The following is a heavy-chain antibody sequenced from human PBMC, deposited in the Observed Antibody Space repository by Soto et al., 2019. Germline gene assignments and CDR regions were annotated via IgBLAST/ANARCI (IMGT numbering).Heavy chain of an antibody. CDR2: TWSDGNNK. CDR1: GFIFSNYG. Sequence: QVQLVESGGGVVQPGTSLRLSCAASGFIFSNYGMHWVRQAPGKGLEWVAVTWSDGNNKNFADSVKGRFSISRDNSKNTLYLQMNSLRAEDTAVYYCARSLRGGFGENDYWGQGTLVIVSS. CDR3: ARSLRGGFGENDY. V-gene: IGHV3-33*01. D-gene: IGHD3-10*01. J-gene: IGHJ4*02.